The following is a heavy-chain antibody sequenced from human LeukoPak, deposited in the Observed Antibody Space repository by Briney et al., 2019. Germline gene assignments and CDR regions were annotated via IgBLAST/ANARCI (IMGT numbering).Heavy chain of an antibody. CDR1: GGSFSGYY. D-gene: IGHD3-16*02. CDR2: INHSGST. V-gene: IGHV4-34*01. CDR3: AGGFALRLGELSSSSFDY. J-gene: IGHJ4*02. Sequence: SETLCLTCAVYGGSFSGYYWSWIRQPPGKGLEWIGEINHSGSTNYNPLLKSRFTISVDTSKNQFSLKLSSVTAADTAVYYCAGGFALRLGELSSSSFDYWGQGTLVTVSS.